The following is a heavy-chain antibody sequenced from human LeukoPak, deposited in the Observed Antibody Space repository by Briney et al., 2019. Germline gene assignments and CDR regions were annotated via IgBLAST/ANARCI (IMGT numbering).Heavy chain of an antibody. CDR2: IWYDGSNK. J-gene: IGHJ3*02. CDR3: ARDGLGFGELADAFDI. D-gene: IGHD3-10*01. Sequence: GGSLRLSCEASGFTFSSYGMHWVRQAPGKGLEWVAVIWYDGSNKYYADSVKGRFTISRDNSKNTLYLQMNSLRAEDTAVYYCARDGLGFGELADAFDIWGQGTMVTVSS. CDR1: GFTFSSYG. V-gene: IGHV3-33*01.